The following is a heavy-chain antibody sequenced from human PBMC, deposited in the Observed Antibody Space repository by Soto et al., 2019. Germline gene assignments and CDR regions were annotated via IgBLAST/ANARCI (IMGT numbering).Heavy chain of an antibody. D-gene: IGHD5-12*01. CDR1: GFTFSSYA. CDR2: ISGSGGST. V-gene: IGHV3-23*01. J-gene: IGHJ4*02. CDR3: AKAMAAGLQYPAAFDY. Sequence: GGSLRLSCAASGFTFSSYAMSWVRQAPGKGLEWVSAISGSGGSTYYADSVKGRFTISRDNSKNTLYLQMNSLRAEDTAVYSCAKAMAAGLQYPAAFDYWGQGTLVTVSS.